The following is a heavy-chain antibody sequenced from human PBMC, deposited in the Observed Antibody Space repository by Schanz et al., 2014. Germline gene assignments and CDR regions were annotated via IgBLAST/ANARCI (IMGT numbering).Heavy chain of an antibody. CDR2: IIPILGIA. D-gene: IGHD6-13*01. CDR1: GGTFSTYT. Sequence: QVQLVQSGAEVKKPGSSVKVSCKASGGTFSTYTISWVRQAPGQGLEWMGRIIPILGIANYAQKFQGRVTFTADKSTSTAYMELSSLKSEDTAVYYCARDNLVSSSWYNYYGMDVWGQGTMVTVSS. J-gene: IGHJ6*02. CDR3: ARDNLVSSSWYNYYGMDV. V-gene: IGHV1-69*08.